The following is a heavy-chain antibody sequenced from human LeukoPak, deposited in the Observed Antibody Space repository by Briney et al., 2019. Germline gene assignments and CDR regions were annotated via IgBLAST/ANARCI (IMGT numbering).Heavy chain of an antibody. Sequence: PGGSLRLPCAASGFSISGYWMTWVRQAPGKGLEWVANIKQDGSVKTYVDSVKGRFTISRDNAKNSLYLQMDSLRVEDTAMYYCARDGGTDWYDPWGQGTLVTVSS. CDR3: ARDGGTDWYDP. CDR1: GFSISGYW. V-gene: IGHV3-7*01. D-gene: IGHD3-16*01. J-gene: IGHJ5*02. CDR2: IKQDGSVK.